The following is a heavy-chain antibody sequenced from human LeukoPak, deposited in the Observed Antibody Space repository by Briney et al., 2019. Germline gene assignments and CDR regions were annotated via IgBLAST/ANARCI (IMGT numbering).Heavy chain of an antibody. J-gene: IGHJ4*02. CDR2: IRNRGNNFAT. CDR1: GFMFSGSA. D-gene: IGHD3-3*01. V-gene: IGHV3-73*01. CDR3: AKDLEVLSRRTHDY. Sequence: GGSLRLSCAVSGFMFSGSAIHWFRQASGKGLEWIGRIRNRGNNFATEYSASLTGRVTISREDSKNTAYLQMDSLRAEDTAVYYCAKDLEVLSRRTHDYWGQGTLVTVSS.